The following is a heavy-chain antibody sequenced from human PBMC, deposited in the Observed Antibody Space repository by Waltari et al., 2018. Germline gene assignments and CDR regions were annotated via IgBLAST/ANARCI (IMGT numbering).Heavy chain of an antibody. V-gene: IGHV3-53*01. CDR1: GFTVSGNY. Sequence: EVQLVESGGGLIQPGGSLRLSCAASGFTVSGNYMNWVRLAPGKGPEWVSVIYSGGSTYYADSVKGRFTISRDNSKNTLYLQMNSLRVEDTAMYYCARGIDGYKLGGYWGQGTLVAVSS. J-gene: IGHJ4*02. CDR2: IYSGGST. CDR3: ARGIDGYKLGGY. D-gene: IGHD7-27*01.